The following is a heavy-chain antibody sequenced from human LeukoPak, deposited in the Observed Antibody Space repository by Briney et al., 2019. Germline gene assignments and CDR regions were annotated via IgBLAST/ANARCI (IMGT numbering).Heavy chain of an antibody. CDR3: ARHIGTYYDY. CDR1: GFTFNNYW. Sequence: PGGSLRLSCAASGFTFNNYWMSWVRQAPGKGLEWVANIKQDGSEKYYVDSVKGRFTISRDNAKNSLYLQMNSLRAEDTAVYYCARHIGTYYDYGGQGTLVTVS. V-gene: IGHV3-7*01. CDR2: IKQDGSEK. D-gene: IGHD2-21*01. J-gene: IGHJ4*02.